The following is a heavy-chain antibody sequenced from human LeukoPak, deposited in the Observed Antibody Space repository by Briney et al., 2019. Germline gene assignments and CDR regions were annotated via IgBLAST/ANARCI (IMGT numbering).Heavy chain of an antibody. Sequence: SETLSLTCTVSGYSISSGYYWGWIRQPPGKGLEGIGSIYHSGGTYYNPSLKSRVTISVDTSKNQFSLKLSSVTAADTAVYYCARDDTNWFDPWGQGTLVTVSS. CDR2: IYHSGGT. CDR1: GYSISSGYY. V-gene: IGHV4-38-2*02. J-gene: IGHJ5*02. CDR3: ARDDTNWFDP. D-gene: IGHD3-22*01.